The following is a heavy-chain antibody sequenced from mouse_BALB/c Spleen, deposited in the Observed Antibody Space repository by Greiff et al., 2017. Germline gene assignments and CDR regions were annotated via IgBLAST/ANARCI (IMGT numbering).Heavy chain of an antibody. V-gene: IGHV7-1*02. CDR1: GFTFSDFY. CDR3: ARDGYDYDGFAY. CDR2: SRNKANDYTT. J-gene: IGHJ3*01. Sequence: DVMLVESGGGLVQPGGSLRLSCATSGFTFSDFYMEWVRQPPGKRLEWIAASRNKANDYTTEYSASVKGRFIVSRDTSQSILYLQMNALRAEDTAIYYCARDGYDYDGFAYWGQGTLVTVSA. D-gene: IGHD2-4*01.